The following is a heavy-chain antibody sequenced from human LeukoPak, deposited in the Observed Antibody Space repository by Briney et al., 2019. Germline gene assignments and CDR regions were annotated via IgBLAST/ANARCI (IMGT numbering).Heavy chain of an antibody. Sequence: GGSLRLSCAASGFTFSSYTMNWVRQAPGKGLEWVSYISTTSTTIYYADSVKGRFTISRDNAKNSRYLQMNSLRDEDTAVYYCARDLTLSYWGQGTLVTVSS. D-gene: IGHD1-14*01. CDR3: ARDLTLSY. CDR1: GFTFSSYT. J-gene: IGHJ4*02. CDR2: ISTTSTTI. V-gene: IGHV3-48*02.